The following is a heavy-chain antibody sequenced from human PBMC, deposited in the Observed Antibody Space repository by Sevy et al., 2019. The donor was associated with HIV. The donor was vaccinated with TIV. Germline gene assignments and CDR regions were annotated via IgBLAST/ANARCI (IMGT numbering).Heavy chain of an antibody. D-gene: IGHD2-8*01. Sequence: GGSLRLSCAASGFTFGNHAIHWVRQAPGKGLEWVAIISFDGRNEHYAGSVKGRFTISRDNSKKTVYLQMTNLRSEDAAVYDCARDHCTDGVCFRSGYFDYWGQGTLVTVSS. V-gene: IGHV3-30*04. J-gene: IGHJ4*01. CDR3: ARDHCTDGVCFRSGYFDY. CDR1: GFTFGNHA. CDR2: ISFDGRNE.